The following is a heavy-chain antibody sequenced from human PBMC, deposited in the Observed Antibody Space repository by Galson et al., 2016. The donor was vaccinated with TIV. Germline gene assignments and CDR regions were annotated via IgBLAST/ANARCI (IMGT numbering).Heavy chain of an antibody. CDR2: VSGNGVST. J-gene: IGHJ4*02. V-gene: IGHV3-23*01. Sequence: SLRLSCAASGFTFSAYAMTSVRQAPGKGLEWVSVVSGNGVSTYYADSVKGRFVISRDNSKNRLYLQMNSLTVDDTAVYYCAKGAAGDTSMGWLGFWFDYWGQGTLVTVSS. CDR1: GFTFSAYA. CDR3: AKGAAGDTSMGWLGFWFDY. D-gene: IGHD5-18*01.